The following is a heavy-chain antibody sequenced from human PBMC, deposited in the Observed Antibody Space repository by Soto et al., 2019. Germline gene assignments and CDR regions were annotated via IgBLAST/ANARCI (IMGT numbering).Heavy chain of an antibody. D-gene: IGHD1-1*01. CDR1: GFTFSSYE. CDR3: ARVGTVPNSKGAPKFDY. Sequence: LRLSCAASGFTFSSYEMHWVRQAPGKGLEWVSYISSSGSTIYYADSVKGRFTISRDNAKNSLYLQMNSLRAEDTAVYYCARVGTVPNSKGAPKFDYWGQGTLVTVSS. V-gene: IGHV3-48*03. CDR2: ISSSGSTI. J-gene: IGHJ4*02.